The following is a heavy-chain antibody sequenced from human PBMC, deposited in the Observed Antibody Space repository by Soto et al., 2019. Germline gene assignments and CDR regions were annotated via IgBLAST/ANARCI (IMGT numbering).Heavy chain of an antibody. CDR1: GFTFSSYG. D-gene: IGHD5-12*01. CDR2: IWYDGSDK. J-gene: IGHJ4*02. V-gene: IGHV3-33*01. Sequence: QVQLVESGGGVVQPGRSLRLSCAASGFTFSSYGMHGVRQAPGKGLEWVAIIWYDGSDKYYSDSVKGRFTISRDNSKNTLYLQMNSLRGEDTAVYYCARGWLAGGYEFDYRGQGTLVTVSS. CDR3: ARGWLAGGYEFDY.